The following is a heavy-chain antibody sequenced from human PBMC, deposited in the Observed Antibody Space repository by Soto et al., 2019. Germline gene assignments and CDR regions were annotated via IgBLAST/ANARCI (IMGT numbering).Heavy chain of an antibody. CDR1: GGSISSSSYY. D-gene: IGHD2-2*01. J-gene: IGHJ4*02. V-gene: IGHV4-39*01. CDR2: IYYSGST. CDR3: ARHGLVYCSTISCSGEVDF. Sequence: PSETLSLTCTVSGGSISSSSYYWGWIRQPPGKGLEWIGSIYYSGSTYYNPSLKSRVTISVDTSKNQFSLKLSSVTAADTAVYYCARHGLVYCSTISCSGEVDFWGQGTFVPVSA.